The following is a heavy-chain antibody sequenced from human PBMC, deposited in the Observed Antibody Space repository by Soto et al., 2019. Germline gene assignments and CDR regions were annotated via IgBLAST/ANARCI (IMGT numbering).Heavy chain of an antibody. CDR3: ARGQRRSFYFYLPMDV. CDR2: IYYSGST. Sequence: SETLSLTCTVSGCSISSSSYYWGWIRQPPGKGLEWIGYIYYSGSTYHNPSLKSRGTMSLDTSKNQFSLTLSSVTAADTAVYYCARGQRRSFYFYLPMDVWGQGTTVTVSS. V-gene: IGHV4-30-4*08. CDR1: GCSISSSSYY. J-gene: IGHJ6*02. D-gene: IGHD1-26*01.